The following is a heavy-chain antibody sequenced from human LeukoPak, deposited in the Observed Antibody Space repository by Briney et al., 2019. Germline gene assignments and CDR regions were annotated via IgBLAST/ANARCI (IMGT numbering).Heavy chain of an antibody. CDR1: GFTFSNYA. J-gene: IGHJ4*02. CDR3: ATSARTYLGSSLDY. V-gene: IGHV3-74*01. CDR2: ISSDASIT. D-gene: IGHD2-15*01. Sequence: GGSLRLSCAASGFTFSNYAMSWVRQAPGKGLEWVSRISSDASITSYADPVKGRFTISRDNAKNTLYLQMNSLRAEDTALYYCATSARTYLGSSLDYWGQGTLVTVSS.